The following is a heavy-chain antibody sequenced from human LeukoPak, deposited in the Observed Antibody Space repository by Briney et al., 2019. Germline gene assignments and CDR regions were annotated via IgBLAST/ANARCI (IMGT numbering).Heavy chain of an antibody. D-gene: IGHD3-22*01. V-gene: IGHV4-39*07. CDR3: ARTQRDSSGYYFDY. Sequence: SETLSLTCTVSGGSISSSSYYWGWIRQPPGKGLEWIGSIYYSGSTYYNPSLKSRVTISVDTSKNQFSLKLSSVTAADTAVYYCARTQRDSSGYYFDYWGQGTLVTVSS. J-gene: IGHJ4*02. CDR2: IYYSGST. CDR1: GGSISSSSYY.